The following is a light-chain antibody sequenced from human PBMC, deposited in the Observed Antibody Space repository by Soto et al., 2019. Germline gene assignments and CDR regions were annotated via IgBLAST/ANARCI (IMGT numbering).Light chain of an antibody. V-gene: IGLV8-61*01. Sequence: QTVVTQEPSFSVSPGGTVTLTCGLSSGSVSINYYPSWYQQTPGQAPRTLIYSTNTRSSGVPDRFSGSILGNKAALTITGAQADEESHYYCVLYMGSGISVFGGGTKVTVL. CDR2: STN. J-gene: IGLJ3*02. CDR3: VLYMGSGISV. CDR1: SGSVSINYY.